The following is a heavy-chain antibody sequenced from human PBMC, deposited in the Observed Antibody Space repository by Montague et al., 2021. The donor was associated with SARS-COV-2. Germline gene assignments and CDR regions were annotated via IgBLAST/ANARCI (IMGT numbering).Heavy chain of an antibody. CDR1: GGSVSSGSFY. Sequence: ATLSLTCTVSGGSVSSGSFYWSWIRQPPGKGLELIGYIYYTGSSNYNPSLKSRVTISVDTSKNQFSLKLSSVTAADTAVYYCASLRGSAEILTAFQGVSYFYGMDVWGQGTTVTVSS. J-gene: IGHJ6*02. CDR3: ASLRGSAEILTAFQGVSYFYGMDV. V-gene: IGHV4-61*01. D-gene: IGHD3-9*01. CDR2: IYYTGSS.